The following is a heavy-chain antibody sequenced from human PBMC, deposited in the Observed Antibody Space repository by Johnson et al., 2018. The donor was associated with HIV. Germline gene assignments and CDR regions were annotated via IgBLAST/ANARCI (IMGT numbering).Heavy chain of an antibody. CDR2: IGTAGDT. Sequence: MLLVESGGGLVQPGGSLRLSCAASGFIVSDHHMHWVRQPTGKSLEWVSAIGTAGDTYYPGSVKGRFTISRDNFKNTLYLQMNSLRAEDTAVYYCASLVGSSSGEAFDIWGQGTMVTVSS. J-gene: IGHJ3*02. V-gene: IGHV3-13*01. CDR1: GFIVSDHH. D-gene: IGHD6-6*01. CDR3: ASLVGSSSGEAFDI.